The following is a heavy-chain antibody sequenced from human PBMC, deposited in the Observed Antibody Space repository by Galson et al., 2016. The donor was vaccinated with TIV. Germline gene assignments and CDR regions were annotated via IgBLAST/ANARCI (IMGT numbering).Heavy chain of an antibody. CDR1: GGSLSSSTYY. CDR3: ARHREWELGAFDI. Sequence: TLSLTCTVSGGSLSSSTYYWGWIRQAPGKGLEWIGSSYYSGDTYYNPSLKSRLTVSVDTSKNHFSLKLNGVTATDTAVYYCARHREWELGAFDIWGQGTMVTVSS. D-gene: IGHD1-7*01. J-gene: IGHJ3*02. CDR2: SYYSGDT. V-gene: IGHV4-39*01.